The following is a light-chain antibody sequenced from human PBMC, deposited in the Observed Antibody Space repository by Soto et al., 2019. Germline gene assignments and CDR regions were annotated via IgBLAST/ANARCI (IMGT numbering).Light chain of an antibody. CDR3: QTWGTGIRV. CDR1: SGHSSYA. J-gene: IGLJ3*02. Sequence: QPVLTQSPSASASMGDSVNLTCTLSSGHSSYAIAWHQQQPDKGPRFLIMLNSDGSHNKGDGIPDRFSGSSSGTERYLTISSLQSEDEADYYCQTWGTGIRVFGGGTKLTVL. CDR2: LNSDGSH. V-gene: IGLV4-69*01.